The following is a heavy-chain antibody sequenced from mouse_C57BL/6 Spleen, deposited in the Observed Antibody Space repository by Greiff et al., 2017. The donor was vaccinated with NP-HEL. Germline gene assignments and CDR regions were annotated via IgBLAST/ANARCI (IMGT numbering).Heavy chain of an antibody. J-gene: IGHJ1*03. D-gene: IGHD1-1*01. Sequence: VQLKQSGPELVKPGASVKMSCKASGYTFTDYNMHWVKQSHGKSLEWIGYINPNNGGTSYNQKFKGKATLTVNKSSSTAYMELRSLTSEDFAVYYCARPFYYYGSSYWYFDVWGTGTTVTVSS. V-gene: IGHV1-22*01. CDR2: INPNNGGT. CDR1: GYTFTDYN. CDR3: ARPFYYYGSSYWYFDV.